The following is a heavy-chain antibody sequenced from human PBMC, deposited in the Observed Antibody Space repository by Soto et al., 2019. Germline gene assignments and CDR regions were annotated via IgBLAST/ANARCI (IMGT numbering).Heavy chain of an antibody. J-gene: IGHJ4*02. Sequence: ASVKVSCKASGYTFTGYYMHWVRQAPGQGLEWMGWINPNSGGTNYAQKFQGWVTMTRDTSINTAYMNMSRLRSDDTAVYYCARLGVVAGHYYFDYWGQRTPVTVSS. CDR1: GYTFTGYY. CDR2: INPNSGGT. D-gene: IGHD6-19*01. V-gene: IGHV1-2*04. CDR3: ARLGVVAGHYYFDY.